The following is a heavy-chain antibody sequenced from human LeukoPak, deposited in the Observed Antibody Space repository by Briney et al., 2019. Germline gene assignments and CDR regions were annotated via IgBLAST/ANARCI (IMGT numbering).Heavy chain of an antibody. CDR3: AKGGITMIVVAQFEIAL. V-gene: IGHV3-9*01. J-gene: IGHJ4*02. Sequence: GGSLRLSCAGSGFSFDDYAMNWVRQAPGKGLEWVSGISWNSGTIDYADSVKGRFTISRDNSKNTLYLQMNSLRAEDTAVYYCAKGGITMIVVAQFEIALWGQGTLVTVSS. D-gene: IGHD3-22*01. CDR2: ISWNSGTI. CDR1: GFSFDDYA.